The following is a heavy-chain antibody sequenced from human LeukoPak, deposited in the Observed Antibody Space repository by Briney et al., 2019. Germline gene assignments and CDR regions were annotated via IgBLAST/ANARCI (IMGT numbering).Heavy chain of an antibody. CDR2: INPLGGST. D-gene: IGHD3-3*01. Sequence: ASVNVSCKASGYTFTTYYMHWVRQAPGQGLEWMGIINPLGGSTTYAHKFQDRLTMTRDTPTSTVYMELSSLRSEDTAVYYCARVHDFWSGFFDYWGQGTLVTVSS. V-gene: IGHV1-46*01. J-gene: IGHJ4*02. CDR1: GYTFTTYY. CDR3: ARVHDFWSGFFDY.